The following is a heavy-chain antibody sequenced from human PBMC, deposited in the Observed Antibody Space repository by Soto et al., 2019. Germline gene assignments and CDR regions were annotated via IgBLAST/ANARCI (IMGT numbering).Heavy chain of an antibody. J-gene: IGHJ6*02. V-gene: IGHV1-69*13. CDR1: GGTFSSYA. CDR2: IIPIFGTA. Sequence: SVKVSCRGSGGTFSSYAISWVRQAPGQGLEWMGGIIPIFGTANYAQKFQGRVTITADESTSTAYMELSSLRSEDTAVYYCASEAYRGGIHPYYGMDVWGQGTTVTVSS. D-gene: IGHD1-26*01. CDR3: ASEAYRGGIHPYYGMDV.